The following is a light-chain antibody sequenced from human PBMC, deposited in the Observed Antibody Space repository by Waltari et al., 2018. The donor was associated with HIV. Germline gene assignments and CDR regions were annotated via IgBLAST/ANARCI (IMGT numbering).Light chain of an antibody. J-gene: IGLJ2*01. V-gene: IGLV2-14*01. CDR2: AVS. CDR1: SSDVGGYNY. CDR3: SSYTGTSTHVV. Sequence: LTQPASVSGSPGQSITISCTGTSSDVGGYNYVSWYQQHPGKAPKLMIFAVSNRPSGVSNRFSGSKSGNTASLTISGLQAEDEADYYCSSYTGTSTHVVIGGGTKLTVL.